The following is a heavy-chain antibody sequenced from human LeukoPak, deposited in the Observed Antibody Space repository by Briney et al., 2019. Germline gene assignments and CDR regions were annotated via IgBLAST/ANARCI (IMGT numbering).Heavy chain of an antibody. J-gene: IGHJ4*02. CDR2: IWYDGSNK. V-gene: IGHV3-33*06. D-gene: IGHD2-21*02. CDR3: AKEGVTALDY. CDR1: GFTFSSYG. Sequence: GGSLRLSCAASGFTFSSYGMHWVRQAPGKGLEWVAVIWYDGSNKYYADSVKGRFTISRDNSKNTLYLQMNSLKAEDTAVYYCAKEGVTALDYWGQGTLVTVSS.